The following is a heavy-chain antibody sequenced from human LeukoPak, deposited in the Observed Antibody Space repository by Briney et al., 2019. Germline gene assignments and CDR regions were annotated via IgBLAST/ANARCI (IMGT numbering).Heavy chain of an antibody. V-gene: IGHV3-7*01. CDR1: GSPIGVQS. CDR2: MNDDGSEI. D-gene: IGHD1-26*01. CDR3: VKGGATGGRFEK. Sequence: PGTSLRPSSAASGSPIGVQSISCLRHPPPGGRDWVASMNDDGSEIYHTDSLRSRVTISRDKPKNQLYLQLNSVTAADTAVYYCVKGGATGGRFEKWGRGTLVTVSS. J-gene: IGHJ4*02.